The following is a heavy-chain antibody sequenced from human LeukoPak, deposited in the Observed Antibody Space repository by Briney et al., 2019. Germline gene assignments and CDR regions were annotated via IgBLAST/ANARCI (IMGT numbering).Heavy chain of an antibody. Sequence: PGGSLRLSCAASGFTFSSYAMSWVRQAPGKGLEWVSAISGSGGSTYYADSVKGRFTISRDSSKNTLYLQTNSLRAEDTAVYYCAKDSPTLYCSGGSCYFDYWGQGTLVTVSS. V-gene: IGHV3-23*01. J-gene: IGHJ4*02. D-gene: IGHD2-15*01. CDR2: ISGSGGST. CDR3: AKDSPTLYCSGGSCYFDY. CDR1: GFTFSSYA.